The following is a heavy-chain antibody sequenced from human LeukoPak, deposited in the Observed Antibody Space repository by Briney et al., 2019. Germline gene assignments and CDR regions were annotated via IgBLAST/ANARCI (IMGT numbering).Heavy chain of an antibody. V-gene: IGHV1-18*01. D-gene: IGHD3-22*01. J-gene: IGHJ4*02. CDR1: GYTFTSYG. Sequence: ASVRVSSKASGYTFTSYGISWVPQAPGEGLEWMGWISAYNGNTNYAQKLQGRVAMTTDTSTSTAYMELRSLRSDDTAVYYCASSYYDSSGLDYWGQGTLVTVSS. CDR3: ASSYYDSSGLDY. CDR2: ISAYNGNT.